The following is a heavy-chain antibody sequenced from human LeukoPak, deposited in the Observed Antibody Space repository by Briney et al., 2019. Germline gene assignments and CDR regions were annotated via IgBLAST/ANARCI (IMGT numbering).Heavy chain of an antibody. CDR2: ISSSSSTI. CDR1: GFTFSTYS. Sequence: GGSLRLSCTASGFTFSTYSMNWVRQAPGKGLEWVSYISSSSSTIYYADSVKARFTISRDNAKNSLYLQMNSLRDEDTAVYYCARASFQRWLQLGGDWGQGTLVTVSS. D-gene: IGHD5-24*01. V-gene: IGHV3-48*02. CDR3: ARASFQRWLQLGGD. J-gene: IGHJ4*02.